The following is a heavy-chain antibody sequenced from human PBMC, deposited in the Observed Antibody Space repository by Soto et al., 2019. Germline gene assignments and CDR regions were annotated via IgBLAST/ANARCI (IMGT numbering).Heavy chain of an antibody. CDR1: GGSFSGYY. V-gene: IGHV4-34*01. CDR3: ARGDGSGRRGRYWYFDL. D-gene: IGHD3-10*01. J-gene: IGHJ2*01. Sequence: QVQLQQWGAGLLKPSETLSLTCAVYGGSFSGYYWSWIRQPPGKGLEWIGEINHSGSTNYNPSLKSRVPISVDTSKNQFSLKLSSVTAADTAVYYCARGDGSGRRGRYWYFDLWGRGTLVTVSS. CDR2: INHSGST.